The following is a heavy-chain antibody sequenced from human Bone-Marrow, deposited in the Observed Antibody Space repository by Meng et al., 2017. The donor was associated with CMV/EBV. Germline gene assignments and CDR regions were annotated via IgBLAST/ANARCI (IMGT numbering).Heavy chain of an antibody. D-gene: IGHD2-8*02. V-gene: IGHV4-39*07. CDR1: GGSISSSSYY. J-gene: IGHJ4*02. CDR3: ARSPGFWSLDY. CDR2: IYYSGST. Sequence: SETLSLTCTVSGGSISSSSYYWGWIRQPPGKGLEWIGSIYYSGSTYYNPSLQSRATISSDTTNNRFSLRLNSVTAADTGVYFCARSPGFWSLDYWGRGTLVTVSS.